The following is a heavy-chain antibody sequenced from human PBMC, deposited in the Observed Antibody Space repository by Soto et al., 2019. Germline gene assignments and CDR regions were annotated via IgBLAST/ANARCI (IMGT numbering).Heavy chain of an antibody. J-gene: IGHJ4*02. CDR2: ISDDGSNK. D-gene: IGHD3-10*01. CDR1: GLTFSHFG. V-gene: IGHV3-30*18. CDR3: AKSKLEARNSFIFNF. Sequence: QGQMVESGGGVVQPGRSLRLSCVASGLTFSHFGMHWVRQAPGKGLVWVAVISDDGSNKYYADSVEGRFTISRDNSKNMLLLQVNRLSTEDTAVYYCAKSKLEARNSFIFNFWSQGTLVTDSS.